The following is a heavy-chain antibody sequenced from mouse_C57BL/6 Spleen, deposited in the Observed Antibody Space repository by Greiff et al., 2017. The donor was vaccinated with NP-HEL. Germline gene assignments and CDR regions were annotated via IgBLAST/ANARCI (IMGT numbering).Heavy chain of an antibody. Sequence: QVQLKESGPGLVAPSQSLSITCTVSGFSLTSYAISWVRQPPGKGLEWLGVIWTGGGTNYNSALKSRLSISKDNSKSQVFLKMHSLQTDDTARYYCARNLIVATDYAMDYWGQGTSVTVSS. J-gene: IGHJ4*01. CDR1: GFSLTSYA. D-gene: IGHD1-1*01. CDR2: IWTGGGT. V-gene: IGHV2-9-1*01. CDR3: ARNLIVATDYAMDY.